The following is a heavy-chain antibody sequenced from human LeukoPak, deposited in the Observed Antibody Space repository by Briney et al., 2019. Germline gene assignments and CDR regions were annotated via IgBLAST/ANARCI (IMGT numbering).Heavy chain of an antibody. CDR1: GFTFSSSW. Sequence: PGGSLRLSCAASGFTFSSSWLHWVRRAPGKGLVWVSRINERGSSTSYADSVKGRFTISRDNAKNTLYLQMNSLRADDTAVYYCAGGRLVAASKAVAIDYWGQGTLVTVSS. CDR3: AGGRLVAASKAVAIDY. CDR2: INERGSST. D-gene: IGHD5-12*01. J-gene: IGHJ4*02. V-gene: IGHV3-74*01.